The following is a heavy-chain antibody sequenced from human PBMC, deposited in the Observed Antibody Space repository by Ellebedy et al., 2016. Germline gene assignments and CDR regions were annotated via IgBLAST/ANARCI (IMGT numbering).Heavy chain of an antibody. V-gene: IGHV1-69*13. D-gene: IGHD3-10*01. CDR2: IIPIFGTA. Sequence: SVKVSCXASGGTFSSYAISWVRQAPGQGLEWMGGIIPIFGTANYAQKFQGRVTITADESTSTAYMELSSLRSEDTAVYYCATTTTPKGSGTWDYYYYYYMDVWGKGTTVTVSS. CDR1: GGTFSSYA. CDR3: ATTTTPKGSGTWDYYYYYYMDV. J-gene: IGHJ6*03.